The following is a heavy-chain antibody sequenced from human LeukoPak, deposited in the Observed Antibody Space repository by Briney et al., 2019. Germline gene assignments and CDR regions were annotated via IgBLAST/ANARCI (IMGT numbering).Heavy chain of an antibody. J-gene: IGHJ4*02. D-gene: IGHD2-15*01. CDR3: AVAATRGPVDY. V-gene: IGHV4-61*08. CDR1: GGSISSGDYY. CDR2: IYYSGST. Sequence: PSETLSLTCTVSGGSISSGDYYWSWIRQPPGKGLEWIGYIYYSGSTNYNPSLKSRVTISVDTSKNQFSLKLSSVTAADTAVYYCAVAATRGPVDYWGQGTLVTVSS.